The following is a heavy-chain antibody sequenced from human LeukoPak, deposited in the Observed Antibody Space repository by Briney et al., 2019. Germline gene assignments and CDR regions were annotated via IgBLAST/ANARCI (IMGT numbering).Heavy chain of an antibody. CDR3: ARDGIFDYVWGSYRSYPGFDY. V-gene: IGHV3-7*01. J-gene: IGHJ4*02. D-gene: IGHD3-16*02. CDR1: GFTFDDYG. CDR2: IKQDGSEK. Sequence: GESLRLSCAASGFTFDDYGMSWVRQAPGKGLEWVANIKQDGSEKYYVDSVKGRFTISRDNAKNSLYLQMNSLRAEDTAVYYCARDGIFDYVWGSYRSYPGFDYWGQGTLVTVSS.